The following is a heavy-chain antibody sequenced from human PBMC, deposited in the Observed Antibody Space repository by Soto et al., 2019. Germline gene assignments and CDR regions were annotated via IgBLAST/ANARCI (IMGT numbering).Heavy chain of an antibody. J-gene: IGHJ3*01. CDR2: LFYRGTA. Sequence: QVQLQESGPRLVKPSETLSLTCSVSGSSISPYYWTWLRQAPGKGLEWIGYLFYRGTATYNPALKSRVTISLDTSKKQVSLMLSSVTAADTAVYYWAREKDRILGGYAFGYWGPGTTVTVSS. CDR1: GSSISPYY. V-gene: IGHV4-59*01. CDR3: AREKDRILGGYAFGY. D-gene: IGHD1-26*01.